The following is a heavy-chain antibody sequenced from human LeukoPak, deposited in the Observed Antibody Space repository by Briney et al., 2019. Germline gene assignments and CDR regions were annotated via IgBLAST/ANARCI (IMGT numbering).Heavy chain of an antibody. CDR1: GYTFTSYG. CDR3: AREAHIGAAAGTYYGMDV. Sequence: VASVKVSCKASGYTFTSYGISWVRQAPGQGLEWMGWISAYNGNTNYAQKLQGRVTMTTDTSTSTAYMELRSLRSDDTAVYYCAREAHIGAAAGTYYGMDVWGQGTTVTVSS. CDR2: ISAYNGNT. V-gene: IGHV1-18*01. J-gene: IGHJ6*02. D-gene: IGHD6-13*01.